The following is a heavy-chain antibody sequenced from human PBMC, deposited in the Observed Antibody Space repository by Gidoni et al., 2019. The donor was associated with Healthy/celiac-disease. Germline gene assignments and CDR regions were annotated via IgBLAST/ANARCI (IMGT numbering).Heavy chain of an antibody. CDR3: ARDEGYDSSGYDY. V-gene: IGHV3-11*06. D-gene: IGHD3-22*01. J-gene: IGHJ4*02. Sequence: QVQLVASGGGLVKSGGSLRPSCAASGFTFSDYYMSWIRQAPGKGLGWVSYISSSSSYKNYANSVKGRFTISRDNSKNRLYLQMNSLRAEDTAVYYCARDEGYDSSGYDYWGQGTLVTVSS. CDR2: ISSSSSYK. CDR1: GFTFSDYY.